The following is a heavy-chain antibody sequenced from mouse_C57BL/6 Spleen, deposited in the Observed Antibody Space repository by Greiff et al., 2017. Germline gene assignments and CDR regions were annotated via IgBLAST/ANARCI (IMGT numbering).Heavy chain of an antibody. D-gene: IGHD2-3*01. V-gene: IGHV2-3*01. J-gene: IGHJ3*01. Sequence: VQRVESGPGLVAPSQSLSIICTVSGFSLTSYGVSWVRQPPGTGLEWLGVIWGDGGTNYHSALISRLSISKANSKSQVFLKLNSLQPDDTATDYCAKPYDHYRTWFAYWGQGTLVTVSA. CDR3: AKPYDHYRTWFAY. CDR2: IWGDGGT. CDR1: GFSLTSYG.